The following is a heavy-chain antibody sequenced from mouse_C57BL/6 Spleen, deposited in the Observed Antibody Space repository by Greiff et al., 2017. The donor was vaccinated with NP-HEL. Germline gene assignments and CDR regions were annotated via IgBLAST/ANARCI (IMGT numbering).Heavy chain of an antibody. CDR2: INPGSGGT. CDR3: ARRAVYYAMDY. V-gene: IGHV1-54*01. J-gene: IGHJ4*01. Sequence: QVQLQQSGAELVRPGTSVKVSCKASGYAFTNYLIEWVKQRPGQGLEWIGVINPGSGGTNYNEKFKGKATLTADKSSSTAYMQLSSLTSEDSAVYCCARRAVYYAMDYWGQGTSVTVSS. CDR1: GYAFTNYL. D-gene: IGHD3-1*01.